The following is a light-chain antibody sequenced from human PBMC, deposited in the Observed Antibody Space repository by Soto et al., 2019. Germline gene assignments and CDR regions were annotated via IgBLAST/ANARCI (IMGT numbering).Light chain of an antibody. CDR2: AVV. Sequence: QSALTQPPSASGSPGQSVTISCTGTINDVGGYNYVSWYQHYPGEAPKLMIYAVVKRPSGVPDRSSGSKSGNTATLTVSGLKAEDEAEYYFGAYAGQSTVLFGGGTKLTVL. V-gene: IGLV2-8*01. CDR1: INDVGGYNY. J-gene: IGLJ2*01. CDR3: GAYAGQSTVL.